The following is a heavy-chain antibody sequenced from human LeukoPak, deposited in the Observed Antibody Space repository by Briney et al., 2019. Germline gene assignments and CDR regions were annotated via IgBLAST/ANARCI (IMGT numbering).Heavy chain of an antibody. CDR1: GLIVSSY. CDR3: AKDFVPRGGSYFPGFDY. Sequence: GGSLRLSCAASGLIVSSYMSWVRQAPGKGLEWVSTISNSGDRTYYADSVKGRFTISRDNSKNTLYLQMNSLRTEDTAVYYCAKDFVPRGGSYFPGFDYWGQGTLVIVSS. V-gene: IGHV3-23*01. CDR2: ISNSGDRT. J-gene: IGHJ4*02. D-gene: IGHD1-26*01.